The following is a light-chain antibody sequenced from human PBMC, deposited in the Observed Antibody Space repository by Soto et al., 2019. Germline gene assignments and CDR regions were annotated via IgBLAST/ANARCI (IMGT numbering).Light chain of an antibody. CDR1: QSVNSN. V-gene: IGKV3-15*01. CDR2: GSS. Sequence: EIVITQSPATLSVSPGERATLSCRAIQSVNSNLAWYQQKPVQAPRLLIYGSSSRATGITARFSGSGSGTEFTLTTTSLQSEDFAVYYCQQYNSWRRTFGQGNKVDIK. J-gene: IGKJ1*01. CDR3: QQYNSWRRT.